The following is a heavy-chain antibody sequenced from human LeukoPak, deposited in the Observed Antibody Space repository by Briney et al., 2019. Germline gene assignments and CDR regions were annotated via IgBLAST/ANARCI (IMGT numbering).Heavy chain of an antibody. V-gene: IGHV3-30-3*01. CDR2: ISYDGSNK. D-gene: IGHD7-27*01. CDR1: GLTFSGYD. Sequence: GGSLRLSCAASGLTFSGYDMHWVRQAPGKGPEWVAVISYDGSNKYYADSVKGRFTISRDNSKNTLYVQMNSLRAEDTAVYYCARDYGNGGDYFDYWGQGTLVTVSS. CDR3: ARDYGNGGDYFDY. J-gene: IGHJ4*02.